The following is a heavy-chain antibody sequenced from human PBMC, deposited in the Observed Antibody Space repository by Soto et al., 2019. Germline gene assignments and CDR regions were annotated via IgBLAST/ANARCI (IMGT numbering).Heavy chain of an antibody. CDR3: ARANGQRDYYDSSLDAFDI. D-gene: IGHD3-22*01. V-gene: IGHV1-69*01. Sequence: QVQLVQSGAEVKKPGSSVKVSCKASGGTFSSYAISWVRQAPGQGLEWMGGIIPIFSTPNYAQKFQGGVTITADESTSTAYMELSSLRSEDTAVYYCARANGQRDYYDSSLDAFDIWGQGTMVTVSS. J-gene: IGHJ3*02. CDR1: GGTFSSYA. CDR2: IIPIFSTP.